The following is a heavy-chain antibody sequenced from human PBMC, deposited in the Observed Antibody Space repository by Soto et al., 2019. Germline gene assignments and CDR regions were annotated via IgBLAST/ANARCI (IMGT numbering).Heavy chain of an antibody. Sequence: XGSLILSCSAAGFTFSSYAMSWVRQAPGRGLDWVSAISGSGGSTYYADSVKGRFTISRDNSKNTLYLQMNSLRAEDTAVYYCAKDGVAGSRYYYGMDVWGQGNTVTVSS. CDR2: ISGSGGST. D-gene: IGHD6-19*01. CDR3: AKDGVAGSRYYYGMDV. CDR1: GFTFSSYA. J-gene: IGHJ6*02. V-gene: IGHV3-23*01.